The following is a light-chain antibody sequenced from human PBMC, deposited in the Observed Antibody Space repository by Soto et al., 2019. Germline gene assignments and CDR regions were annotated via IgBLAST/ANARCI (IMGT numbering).Light chain of an antibody. CDR1: SSNIGAGYD. Sequence: QSVLTQPPSVSGAPGQRVTISCTGSSSNIGAGYDVHWYQQLPGTAPKLLIYDNSNRPSGVPDRFSGSKSGTSASLAITGLQAEDEADYYCQSYDISLSGSVVFGGGTKVTVL. CDR2: DNS. V-gene: IGLV1-40*01. CDR3: QSYDISLSGSVV. J-gene: IGLJ2*01.